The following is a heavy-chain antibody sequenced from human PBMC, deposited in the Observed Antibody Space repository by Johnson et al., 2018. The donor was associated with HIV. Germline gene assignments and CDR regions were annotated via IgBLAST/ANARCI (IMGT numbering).Heavy chain of an antibody. CDR1: GFTFSSYA. V-gene: IGHV3-23*04. Sequence: VQLVESGGGLVQPGGSLRLSCAASGFTFSSYAMSWVRQAPGKGPEWVSASRGSGGTTDYAAPGKGRCTISRDDSKNTLYLQMNSLKTEDTAVYYCTTDPIAAAGHDAFDIWGQGTMVTVSS. CDR2: SRGSGGTT. D-gene: IGHD6-13*01. J-gene: IGHJ3*02. CDR3: TTDPIAAAGHDAFDI.